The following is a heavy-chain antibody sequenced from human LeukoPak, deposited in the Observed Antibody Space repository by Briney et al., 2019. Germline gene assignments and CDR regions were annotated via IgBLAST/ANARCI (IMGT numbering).Heavy chain of an antibody. CDR1: GYTFTGYY. Sequence: ASVKVSCKASGYTFTGYYMHWVRQAPGQGLEWMGWINPNSGGTNYAQKFQGRVTMTRDTSISTAYVELSRLRSDDTAVYYCARETTYCGGDCHGHPTPQEDAFDIWGQGTMVTVSS. CDR3: ARETTYCGGDCHGHPTPQEDAFDI. D-gene: IGHD2-21*02. J-gene: IGHJ3*02. CDR2: INPNSGGT. V-gene: IGHV1-2*02.